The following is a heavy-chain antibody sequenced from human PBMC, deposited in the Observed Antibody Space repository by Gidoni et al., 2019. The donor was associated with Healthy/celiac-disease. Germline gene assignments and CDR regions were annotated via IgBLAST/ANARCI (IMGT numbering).Heavy chain of an antibody. D-gene: IGHD3-9*01. CDR1: GFTFGDYA. CDR3: TSHPIYDILTGYYSDAFDI. V-gene: IGHV3-49*03. CDR2: IRSKAYGGTT. Sequence: EVQLVESGGGLVQPARSLRLSCTASGFTFGDYAMSWFRQAPGKGLEWVGFIRSKAYGGTTEYAASVKGRFTISRDDDKSIAYLQMNSLKTEDTAVYYCTSHPIYDILTGYYSDAFDIWGQGTMVTVFS. J-gene: IGHJ3*02.